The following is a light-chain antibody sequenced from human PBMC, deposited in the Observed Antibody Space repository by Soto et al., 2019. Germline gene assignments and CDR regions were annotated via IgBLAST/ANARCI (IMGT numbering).Light chain of an antibody. CDR1: QSVSSD. CDR3: QQYGGSPRT. Sequence: EIVMTQSPATLSVSLGERATLXXRASQSVSSDLAWYQQKRGQAPXLLIHDASSRATGIPDRFSGSGSGTDFTLTISRLEPEDFAVYYCQQYGGSPRTFGQGTKVDI. J-gene: IGKJ1*01. V-gene: IGKV3-20*01. CDR2: DAS.